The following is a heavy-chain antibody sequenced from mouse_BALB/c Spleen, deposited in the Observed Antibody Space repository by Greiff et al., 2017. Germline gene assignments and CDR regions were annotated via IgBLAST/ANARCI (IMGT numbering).Heavy chain of an antibody. D-gene: IGHD2-3*01. J-gene: IGHJ4*01. Sequence: EVQLVESGGGLVKPGGSLKLSCAASGFAFSSYDMSWVRQTPEKRLEWVAYISSGGGSTYYPDTVKGRFTISRDNAKNTLYLQMSSLKSEDTAMYYCARDGYYVERAMDYWGQGTSVTVSS. CDR2: ISSGGGST. CDR1: GFAFSSYD. CDR3: ARDGYYVERAMDY. V-gene: IGHV5-12-1*01.